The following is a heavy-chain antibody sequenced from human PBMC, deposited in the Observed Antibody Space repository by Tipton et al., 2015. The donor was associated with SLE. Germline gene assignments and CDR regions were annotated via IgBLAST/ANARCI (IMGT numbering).Heavy chain of an antibody. Sequence: LRLSCTVSGGSISSSSYYWGWIRQPPGKGLEWIGSIYYSGSTYYNPSLKSRFTISVDTSKNQFSLKLSSVTAADTAVCYCARGEGILDYWGQGTPVTVSS. CDR2: IYYSGST. J-gene: IGHJ4*02. D-gene: IGHD5-18*01. CDR1: GGSISSSSYY. V-gene: IGHV4-39*07. CDR3: ARGEGILDY.